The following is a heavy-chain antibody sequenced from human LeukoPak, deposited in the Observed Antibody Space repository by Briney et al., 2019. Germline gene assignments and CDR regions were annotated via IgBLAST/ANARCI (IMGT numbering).Heavy chain of an antibody. CDR3: ARTDGSGSYMGYYFDY. V-gene: IGHV4-34*01. CDR1: GGSFSGYY. J-gene: IGHJ4*02. Sequence: PSETLSLTCAVYGGSFSGYYWSWIRQPPGKGLEWIGEINHSGSTNYSPSLKSRVTISVDTSKNQFSLKLSSVTAADTAVYYCARTDGSGSYMGYYFDYWGQGTLVTVSS. D-gene: IGHD3-10*01. CDR2: INHSGST.